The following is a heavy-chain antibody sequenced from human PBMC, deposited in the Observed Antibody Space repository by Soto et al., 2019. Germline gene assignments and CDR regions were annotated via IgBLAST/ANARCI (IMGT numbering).Heavy chain of an antibody. V-gene: IGHV1-8*01. Sequence: GASVKVSCKASGDTFIKYDINWVRQATGQGLEWMGWMNPGNGNAGYAQNFRGRVTMTSNTSITTAYMELSGLRYEDTAVYYCARRKERSGPNYFDVWGQGTLVTVSS. CDR2: MNPGNGNA. CDR1: GDTFIKYD. J-gene: IGHJ4*02. CDR3: ARRKERSGPNYFDV. D-gene: IGHD6-25*01.